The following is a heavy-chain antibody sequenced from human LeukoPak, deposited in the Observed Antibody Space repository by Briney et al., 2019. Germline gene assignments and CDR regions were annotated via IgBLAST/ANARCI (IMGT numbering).Heavy chain of an antibody. V-gene: IGHV4-34*01. D-gene: IGHD3-10*01. CDR2: INHSGST. J-gene: IGHJ6*03. CDR1: GGSFSGYY. CDR3: ARGIGNYYYMDV. Sequence: SETLSLTCAVYGGSFSGYYWSWIRQPPGKGLEWIGEINHSGSTSYNPSLKSRVTISVDTSKNQFSLKLSSVTAADTAVYYCARGIGNYYYMDVWGKGTTVTVS.